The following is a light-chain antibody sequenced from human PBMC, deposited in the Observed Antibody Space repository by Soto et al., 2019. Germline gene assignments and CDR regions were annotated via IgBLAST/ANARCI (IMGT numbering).Light chain of an antibody. CDR1: SSDVGAYNY. J-gene: IGLJ2*01. CDR3: SSYTDSSTQV. Sequence: QSVLTQPASVSGSPGQSITISCTGTSSDVGAYNYVSWYQQHPGKAPKLMIYDVTNRPSGVSNRFSGSKSDNTASLTVSGLQAEDEADYYCSSYTDSSTQVFGGGTQLTVL. V-gene: IGLV2-14*03. CDR2: DVT.